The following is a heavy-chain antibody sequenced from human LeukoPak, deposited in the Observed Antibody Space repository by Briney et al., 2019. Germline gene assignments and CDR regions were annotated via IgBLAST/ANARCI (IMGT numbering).Heavy chain of an antibody. CDR1: GGSISSSSYY. D-gene: IGHD5-18*01. Sequence: SETLSLTCTVSGGSISSSSYYWGWIRQPPGKGLEWIGYIYYSGSTNYNPSLKSRVTISVDTSKNQFSLKLSSVTAADTAVYYCARGDGGRYGYNLWGQGTLVTVSS. V-gene: IGHV4-61*05. J-gene: IGHJ5*02. CDR2: IYYSGST. CDR3: ARGDGGRYGYNL.